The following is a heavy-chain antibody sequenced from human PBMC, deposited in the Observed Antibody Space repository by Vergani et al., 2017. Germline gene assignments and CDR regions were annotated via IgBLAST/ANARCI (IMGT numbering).Heavy chain of an antibody. D-gene: IGHD6-19*01. J-gene: IGHJ5*02. CDR2: IYHSGST. V-gene: IGHV4-34*01. CDR1: GGSFSGYY. Sequence: QVQLQQWGAGLLKPSETLSLTCAVYGGSFSGYYWSWIRQPPGKGLEWIGEIYHSGSTNYNPSLKSRVTISVDKSKNQFSLKLSSVTAADTAVYYCARIPGIAVAGTWFDPWGQGTLVTVSS. CDR3: ARIPGIAVAGTWFDP.